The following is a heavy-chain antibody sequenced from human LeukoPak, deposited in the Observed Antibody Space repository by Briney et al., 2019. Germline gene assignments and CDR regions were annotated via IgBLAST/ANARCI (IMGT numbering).Heavy chain of an antibody. J-gene: IGHJ5*02. D-gene: IGHD4-11*01. V-gene: IGHV4-59*08. Sequence: SETLSLTCTVSGGSISSYYWSWIRQPPGKGLEWIGYIYYSGSTNYNPSLKSRVTISVDTSKNQFSLKLSSVTAADTAVYCCARGDYSNQNWFDPWGQGTLVTVSS. CDR2: IYYSGST. CDR3: ARGDYSNQNWFDP. CDR1: GGSISSYY.